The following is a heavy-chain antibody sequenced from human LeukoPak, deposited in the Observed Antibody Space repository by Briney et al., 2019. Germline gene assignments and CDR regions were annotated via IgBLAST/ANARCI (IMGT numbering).Heavy chain of an antibody. CDR1: GYTLTDYY. CDR3: AREYYDSSGSKYAFDI. D-gene: IGHD3-22*01. Sequence: ASVKVSCRASGYTLTDYYMHWVRQAPGQGLESIGCIDPDSGGTKSAQRFQGRVTMTRDTSITTVYMELSRLRSDDTAVYYCAREYYDSSGSKYAFDIWGQGTMVIVSS. V-gene: IGHV1-2*02. J-gene: IGHJ3*02. CDR2: IDPDSGGT.